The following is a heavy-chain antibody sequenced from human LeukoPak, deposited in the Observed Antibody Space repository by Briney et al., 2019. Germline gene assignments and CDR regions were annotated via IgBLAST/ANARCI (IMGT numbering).Heavy chain of an antibody. Sequence: GASVKVSCKASGGTFSSYAISWVRQAPGQGLEWMGGIIPIFGTANYAQKFQGRVTMTEDTSTDTAYMELSSLRSEDTAVYYCARMYARTVRRVAAGRALRVIDYWGQGTLVTVSS. V-gene: IGHV1-69*06. D-gene: IGHD3-16*02. CDR3: ARMYARTVRRVAAGRALRVIDY. CDR2: IIPIFGTA. CDR1: GGTFSSYA. J-gene: IGHJ4*02.